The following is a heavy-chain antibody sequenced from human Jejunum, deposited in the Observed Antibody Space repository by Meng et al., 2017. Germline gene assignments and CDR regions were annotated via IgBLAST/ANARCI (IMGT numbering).Heavy chain of an antibody. CDR2: ISGGGITR. Sequence: GGSLRLSCEVSGVSFTNYAMSWVRQAPGKGLEWVSTISGGGITRYYADSVKGRFTISRGNSKSTVYLQMNRLRAADTAVYYCAECLMTGSSDYFDYWGQGTLVTVSS. J-gene: IGHJ4*02. V-gene: IGHV3-23*01. CDR3: AECLMTGSSDYFDY. CDR1: GVSFTNYA. D-gene: IGHD1-26*01.